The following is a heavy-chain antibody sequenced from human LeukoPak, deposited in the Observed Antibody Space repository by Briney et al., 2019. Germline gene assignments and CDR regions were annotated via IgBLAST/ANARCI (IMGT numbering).Heavy chain of an antibody. CDR2: IYSGGST. CDR1: GFTVSSNY. V-gene: IGHV3-53*01. CDR3: ARARGYCSGGSCYADGMDV. Sequence: GGSLRLSCAASGFTVSSNYMSWVRQAPRKGLEWVSVIYSGGSTYYADSVKGRFTISRDNSKNTLYLQMNSLRAEDTAVYYCARARGYCSGGSCYADGMDVWGQGTTVTVSS. D-gene: IGHD2-15*01. J-gene: IGHJ6*02.